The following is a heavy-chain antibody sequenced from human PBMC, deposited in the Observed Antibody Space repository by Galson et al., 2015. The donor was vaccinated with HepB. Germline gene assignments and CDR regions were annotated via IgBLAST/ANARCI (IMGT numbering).Heavy chain of an antibody. CDR2: ISGSGSYT. V-gene: IGHV3-11*05. J-gene: IGHJ4*02. Sequence: SLRLSCAASGFAFSNHYMSWIRQTPGKGLEWLSYISGSGSYTHYADSVKGRFIISRDNAKNSLYLEMNSLRVEDSAVYFCARVPTTVSTRAYLDYWGQGTVVTVSS. D-gene: IGHD5/OR15-5a*01. CDR1: GFAFSNHY. CDR3: ARVPTTVSTRAYLDY.